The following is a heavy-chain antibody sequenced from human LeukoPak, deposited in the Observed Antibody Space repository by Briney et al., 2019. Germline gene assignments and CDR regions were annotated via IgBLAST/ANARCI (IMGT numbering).Heavy chain of an antibody. CDR2: VSRDGDRT. V-gene: IGHV3-23*01. D-gene: IGHD5-18*01. CDR3: ARHPGYSGGYMDH. CDR1: GFTINDYV. Sequence: GGSLRLSCAASGFTINDYVMKWVRQAPGRGLEWVSAVSRDGDRTYYADSVRGRFTMSRDNSKNTVTLQMNGLRAEDTAIYYCARHPGYSGGYMDHWGQGAPVTVSS. J-gene: IGHJ4*02.